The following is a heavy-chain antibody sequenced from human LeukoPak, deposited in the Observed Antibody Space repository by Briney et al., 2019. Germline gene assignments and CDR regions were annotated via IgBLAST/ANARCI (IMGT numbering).Heavy chain of an antibody. CDR2: IRYDGSNK. V-gene: IGHV3-30*02. CDR1: GFTFSSYG. D-gene: IGHD6-13*01. Sequence: GGSLRLSCAASGFTFSSYGMHWVRQAPGKGLEWVAFIRYDGSNKYYADSVKGRFTISRDNSKNTLYLQMNSLRAEDTAVYYCARDKSLAAAGTAVFDYWGQGTLVTVSS. CDR3: ARDKSLAAAGTAVFDY. J-gene: IGHJ4*02.